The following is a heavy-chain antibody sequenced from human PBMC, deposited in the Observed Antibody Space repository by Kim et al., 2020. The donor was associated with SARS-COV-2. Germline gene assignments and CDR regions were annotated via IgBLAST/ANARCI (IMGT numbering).Heavy chain of an antibody. CDR3: ARDHSSSHDAFDI. CDR1: GFTFSSYG. V-gene: IGHV3-33*01. Sequence: GGSLRLSCAASGFTFSSYGMHWVRQAPGKGLEWVAVIWYDGSNKYYADSVKGRFTISRDNSKNTLYLQMNSLRAEDTAVYYCARDHSSSHDAFDIWGQGIMVTVSS. D-gene: IGHD6-13*01. J-gene: IGHJ3*02. CDR2: IWYDGSNK.